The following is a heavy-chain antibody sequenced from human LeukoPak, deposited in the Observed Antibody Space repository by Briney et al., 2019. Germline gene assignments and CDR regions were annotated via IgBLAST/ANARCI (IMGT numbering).Heavy chain of an antibody. V-gene: IGHV4-38-2*02. CDR1: GYSISSGYY. CDR2: IYHSGST. D-gene: IGHD6-13*01. CDR3: ARQYIAAAGIVDY. Sequence: SETLSLTCTVSGYSISSGYYWGWIRQPPGKGLEWIGSIYHSGSTYYNPSLKSRVTISVDTSKNQFSLKLSSVTAADTAVYYCARQYIAAAGIVDYWGQGTLVTVSS. J-gene: IGHJ4*02.